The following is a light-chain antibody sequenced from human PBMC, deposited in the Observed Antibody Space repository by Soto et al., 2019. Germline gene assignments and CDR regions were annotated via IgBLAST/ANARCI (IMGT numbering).Light chain of an antibody. Sequence: QSVLTQPASVSGSPGESITISCTGTSSDVGTYNLGTWYQQHPGRVPKLILYEGNKRPSGVSSRFSASKSGNTASLTISGLQAEDEADYFCCSYAPSRTLLFGGGTKVTV. J-gene: IGLJ2*01. CDR3: CSYAPSRTLL. V-gene: IGLV2-23*01. CDR2: EGN. CDR1: SSDVGTYNL.